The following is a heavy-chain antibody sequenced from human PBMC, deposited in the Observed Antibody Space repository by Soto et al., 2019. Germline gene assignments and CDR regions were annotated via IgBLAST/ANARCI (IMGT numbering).Heavy chain of an antibody. J-gene: IGHJ6*03. CDR1: GFTFSSYW. D-gene: IGHD1-7*01. Sequence: PGGSLRLSCAASGFTFSSYWMHWVRQAPGKGLVWVSRINSDGSSTSYADSVKGRFTISRDNAKNTLYLQMNSLRAEDTAVYYWARRYNWNYGYYYYYYMPVWGKGTTVTV. CDR2: INSDGSST. CDR3: ARRYNWNYGYYYYYYMPV. V-gene: IGHV3-74*01.